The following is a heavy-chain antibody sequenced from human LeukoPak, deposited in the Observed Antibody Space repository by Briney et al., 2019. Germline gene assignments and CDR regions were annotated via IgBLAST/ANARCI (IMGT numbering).Heavy chain of an antibody. V-gene: IGHV4-34*01. CDR2: INHSGST. D-gene: IGHD4-17*01. CDR3: AGRLRSLDY. CDR1: GGSFSGYY. Sequence: PSETLSLTCAVYGGSFSGYYWNWIRQPPGKGLEWIGEINHSGSTNYNPSLKSRVTISVDTSKNQFSLKLSSVTAADTAVYYCAGRLRSLDYWGQGTLVTVPS. J-gene: IGHJ4*02.